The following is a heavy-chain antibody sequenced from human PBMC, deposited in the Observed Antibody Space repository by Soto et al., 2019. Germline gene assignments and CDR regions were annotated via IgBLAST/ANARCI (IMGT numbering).Heavy chain of an antibody. CDR1: GGSISNSRYY. J-gene: IGHJ5*02. Sequence: SETLSLTCTVSGGSISNSRYYWAWIRQPPGKGLEWIGSIYHTGNTYYNPSLRSRVTISVDTSKNQFSLKLTSVTAADTAVYYCARDYYDSSDYTTNWFDPWGQVTLVTVS. D-gene: IGHD3-22*01. CDR3: ARDYYDSSDYTTNWFDP. V-gene: IGHV4-39*01. CDR2: IYHTGNT.